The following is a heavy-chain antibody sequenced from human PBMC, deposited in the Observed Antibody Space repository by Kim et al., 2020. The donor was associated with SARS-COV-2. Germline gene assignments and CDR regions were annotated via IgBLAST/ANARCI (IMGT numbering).Heavy chain of an antibody. CDR3: ASLRWGELSLGLYNWFDP. V-gene: IGHV7-4-1*02. CDR1: GYTFTSYA. J-gene: IGHJ5*02. CDR2: INTNTGNP. D-gene: IGHD3-16*02. Sequence: ASVKVSCKASGYTFTSYAMNWVRQAPGQGLEWMGWINTNTGNPTYAQGFTGRFVFSLDTSVSTAYLQISSLKAEDTAVYYCASLRWGELSLGLYNWFDPWGQGTLVTVSS.